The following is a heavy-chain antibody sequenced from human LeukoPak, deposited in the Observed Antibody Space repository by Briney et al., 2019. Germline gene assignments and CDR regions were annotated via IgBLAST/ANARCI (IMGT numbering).Heavy chain of an antibody. CDR2: IRYDGSHK. Sequence: GGSLRLSCAASGSTFSSYGMHWVRQAPGKGLEWVAFIRYDGSHKYYADSVKGRFTISRDNSKNTLYLQMNSLRAEDTAVYYCARGTYSSSWYTYYFDYWGQGTLVTVSS. V-gene: IGHV3-30*02. J-gene: IGHJ4*02. D-gene: IGHD6-13*01. CDR3: ARGTYSSSWYTYYFDY. CDR1: GSTFSSYG.